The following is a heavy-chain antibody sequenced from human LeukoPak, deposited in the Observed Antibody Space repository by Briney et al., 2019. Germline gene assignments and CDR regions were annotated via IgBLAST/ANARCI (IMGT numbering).Heavy chain of an antibody. V-gene: IGHV3-23*01. CDR3: ARDRRDAFDI. J-gene: IGHJ3*02. CDR2: ISGSGGST. CDR1: GFTFSSYG. Sequence: GGTLRLSCAASGFTFSSYGMSWVRQAPGKGLEWVSAISGSGGSTYYADSVKGRFTISRDNSKNTLYLQMNSLRAEDTAVYYCARDRRDAFDIWGQGTMVTVSS.